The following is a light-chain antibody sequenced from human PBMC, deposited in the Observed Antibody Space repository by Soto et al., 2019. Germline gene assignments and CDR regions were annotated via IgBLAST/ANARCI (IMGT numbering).Light chain of an antibody. Sequence: QTVVTQEPSFSVSPGRTVTLTCGLSSGSVSTSYYPSWYQLTPGQAPRTLIYSTNTRSSGVPNRFSGSILENKAALTITGAQADDESDYYCVLYMGTGISVXGGGTKLTVL. CDR2: STN. CDR3: VLYMGTGISV. J-gene: IGLJ3*02. V-gene: IGLV8-61*01. CDR1: SGSVSTSYY.